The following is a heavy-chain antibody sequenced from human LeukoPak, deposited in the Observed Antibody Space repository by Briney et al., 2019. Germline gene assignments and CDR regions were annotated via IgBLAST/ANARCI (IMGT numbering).Heavy chain of an antibody. J-gene: IGHJ4*02. CDR3: ARDTAMVLFDY. CDR1: GFTFSSYA. CDR2: ISSSGSTI. D-gene: IGHD5-18*01. Sequence: PGGSLRLSCAASGFTFSSYAMNWVRQAPGKGLEWVSYISSSGSTIYYADSVKGRFTISRDNAKNSLYLQMNSLRAEDTAVYYCARDTAMVLFDYWGQGTLVTVSS. V-gene: IGHV3-48*03.